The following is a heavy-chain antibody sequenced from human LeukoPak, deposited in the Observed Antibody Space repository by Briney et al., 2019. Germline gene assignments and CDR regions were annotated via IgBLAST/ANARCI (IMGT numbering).Heavy chain of an antibody. D-gene: IGHD3-22*01. CDR2: IWYDGSNK. J-gene: IGHJ4*02. CDR1: GFTFSSFG. CDR3: AKVPGPYYDSSGYHMHY. Sequence: PGGSLRLSCAASGFTFSSFGMHWVRQAPGKGLEWVGLIWYDGSNKFYADSVKGRFTISRDNSKTTLYLQMNSLRAEDSAVYYCAKVPGPYYDSSGYHMHYWGQGTLVTVSS. V-gene: IGHV3-33*06.